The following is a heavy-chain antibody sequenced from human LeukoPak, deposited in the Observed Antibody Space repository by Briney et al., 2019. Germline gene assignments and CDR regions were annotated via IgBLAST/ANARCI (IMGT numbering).Heavy chain of an antibody. D-gene: IGHD3-10*01. CDR3: ARCKDYYVSGSYYKTFDY. CDR2: IPYSGST. Sequence: SETLSLTCTVSGDSISSSSYYWGWIRHPPGKGLEWIGSIPYSGSTYYNPSLKSRLPISVDTSKNQFSLKLSSVSAADTVVYYCARCKDYYVSGSYYKTFDYWGQGTLVTVSS. J-gene: IGHJ4*02. V-gene: IGHV4-39*07. CDR1: GDSISSSSYY.